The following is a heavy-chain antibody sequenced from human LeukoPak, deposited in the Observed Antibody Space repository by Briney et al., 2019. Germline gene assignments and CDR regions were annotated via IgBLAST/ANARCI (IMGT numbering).Heavy chain of an antibody. CDR3: AKDLLYCSSTSCHPIAGMDV. CDR2: ISGSGGST. V-gene: IGHV3-23*01. D-gene: IGHD2-2*01. Sequence: PGGSLRLSCAASGFTFSSYAMSWVRQARGKGVEWVAAISGSGGSTYYADSVKGRFTISRDKSKNTLYVQMKRLRAEDTAVYYCAKDLLYCSSTSCHPIAGMDVWGQGTTVTVSS. CDR1: GFTFSSYA. J-gene: IGHJ6*02.